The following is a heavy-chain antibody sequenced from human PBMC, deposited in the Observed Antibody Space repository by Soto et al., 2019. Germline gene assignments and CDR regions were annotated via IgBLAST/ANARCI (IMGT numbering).Heavy chain of an antibody. J-gene: IGHJ4*02. D-gene: IGHD2-15*01. Sequence: GESLKISCKGSGYTFTDHWIIWVRQMPGKGLEWMGIIFPHDSDARYSPSFQGQVTISADNSISTAFLQWYSLKASDTAMYYCARAYCSGGSCYSGYWGQGTLVTVSS. CDR3: ARAYCSGGSCYSGY. CDR2: IFPHDSDA. CDR1: GYTFTDHW. V-gene: IGHV5-51*01.